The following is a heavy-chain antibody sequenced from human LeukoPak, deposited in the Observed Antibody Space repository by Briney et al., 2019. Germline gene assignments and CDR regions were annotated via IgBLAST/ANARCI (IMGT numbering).Heavy chain of an antibody. J-gene: IGHJ6*02. CDR3: ARPDGGAAAYYGIDV. CDR2: IYCTGST. CDR1: GASISSHH. D-gene: IGHD3-16*01. Sequence: PSETLSPTCTVSGASISSHHWTWIRQPPGKGLEWIGYIYCTGSTNYSPSLKSRVTISVDTSKNQFSLKLSSVTAADTAVYYCARPDGGAAAYYGIDVWGQGTTVTVSS. V-gene: IGHV4-59*11.